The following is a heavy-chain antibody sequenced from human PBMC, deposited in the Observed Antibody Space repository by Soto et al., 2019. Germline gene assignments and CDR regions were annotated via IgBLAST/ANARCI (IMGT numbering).Heavy chain of an antibody. CDR3: TRDTIFGVVIGDYYYYGMDV. Sequence: GGSLRLSCTASGFTFGDYAMSWFRQAPGKGLEWVGFIRSKAYGGTTEYAASVKGRFTISRDDSKSIDYLQMNSLKTEDTAVYYCTRDTIFGVVIGDYYYYGMDVWGQGTTVPVSS. CDR1: GFTFGDYA. CDR2: IRSKAYGGTT. J-gene: IGHJ6*02. D-gene: IGHD3-3*01. V-gene: IGHV3-49*03.